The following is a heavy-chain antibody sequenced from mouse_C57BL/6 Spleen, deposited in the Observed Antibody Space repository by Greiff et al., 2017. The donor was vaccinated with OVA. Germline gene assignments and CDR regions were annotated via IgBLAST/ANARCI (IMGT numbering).Heavy chain of an antibody. Sequence: EVMLVESGGGLVKPGGSLKLSCAASGFTFSDYGMHWVRQAPEKGLEWVAYISSGSSTIYYADTVKGRFTISRDNAKNTLFLQMTSLRSEDTAMYYCARRITTVAGYYAMDYWGQGTSVTVSS. CDR1: GFTFSDYG. D-gene: IGHD1-1*01. J-gene: IGHJ4*01. CDR2: ISSGSSTI. CDR3: ARRITTVAGYYAMDY. V-gene: IGHV5-17*01.